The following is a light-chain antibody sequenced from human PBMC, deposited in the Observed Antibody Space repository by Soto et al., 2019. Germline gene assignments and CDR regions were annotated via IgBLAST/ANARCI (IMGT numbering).Light chain of an antibody. J-gene: IGKJ5*01. CDR2: GVS. CDR1: RSVNNN. V-gene: IGKV3-15*01. CDR3: QQYDNWPIT. Sequence: EVVMTQSPATLSVSPGERAILSCRASRSVNNNYLAWYQQKPGQAPRLLIYGVSTRATDPPARFSXXXXXXXXXXMISSLQSEDFAVYYCQQYDNWPITFGQGTRLEIK.